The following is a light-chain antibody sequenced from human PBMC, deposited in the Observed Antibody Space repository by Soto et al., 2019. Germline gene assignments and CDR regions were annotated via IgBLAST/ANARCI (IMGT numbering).Light chain of an antibody. CDR2: EVS. CDR1: SSDVGAYNY. Sequence: QSVLTQPPSASGSPGQSVTIACSGTSSDVGAYNYVSWYQEHPGKAPKVIIYEVSKRPSGVPDRFSGYKSGNTASLTVSGLQAEDEADYYCCSYAGSNTFAFGTGTKVTGL. CDR3: CSYAGSNTFA. J-gene: IGLJ1*01. V-gene: IGLV2-8*01.